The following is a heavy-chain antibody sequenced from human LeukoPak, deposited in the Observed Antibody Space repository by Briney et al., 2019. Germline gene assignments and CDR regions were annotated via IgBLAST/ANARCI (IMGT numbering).Heavy chain of an antibody. D-gene: IGHD2-2*02. Sequence: PSETLSLTCTVSGGSISSSSYYWGWIRQPPGKGLGWIGSMYYSGRTYYNPSLKSRVTISVDTSKNQFSLKLSSVTAADTAVYYCARQATYCSSTSCYKAVDAFDIWGQGTMVTVSS. CDR3: ARQATYCSSTSCYKAVDAFDI. CDR1: GGSISSSSYY. V-gene: IGHV4-39*01. CDR2: MYYSGRT. J-gene: IGHJ3*02.